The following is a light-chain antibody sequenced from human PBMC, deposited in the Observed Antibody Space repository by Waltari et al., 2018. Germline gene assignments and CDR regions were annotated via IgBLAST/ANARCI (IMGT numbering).Light chain of an antibody. CDR3: AAWDDSLSGWV. V-gene: IGLV1-47*01. CDR2: RNN. J-gene: IGLJ3*02. CDR1: SSNIGDNY. Sequence: QSVLTQPPSASGTPGQGVTISCSGSSSNIGDNYVYWYQQFPGTSPKLLIHRNNQRPSGVPDRFSGSKACTSAFLVISGLRSEDEADYHCAAWDDSLSGWVFGGGTKLTVL.